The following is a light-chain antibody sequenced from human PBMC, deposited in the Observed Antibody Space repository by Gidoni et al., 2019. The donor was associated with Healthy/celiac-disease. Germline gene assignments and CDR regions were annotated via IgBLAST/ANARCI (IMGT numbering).Light chain of an antibody. J-gene: IGKJ3*01. CDR1: QSISRY. CDR2: AAS. V-gene: IGKV1-39*01. CDR3: QQSYSTPNFT. Sequence: DIQMNQSPSSLSASVGDRVTITCRASQSISRYLNWYQEKPGKAPKLLIYAASSLQSGVPSRFSGSGSGRDFTLTISSLQPEDFATYYCQQSYSTPNFTFGPGTKVDIK.